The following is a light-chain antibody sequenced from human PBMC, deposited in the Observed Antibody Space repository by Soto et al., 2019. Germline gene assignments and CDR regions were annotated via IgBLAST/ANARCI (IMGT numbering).Light chain of an antibody. J-gene: IGLJ7*01. CDR2: DVS. CDR1: TSDVGRYNY. V-gene: IGLV2-14*01. Sequence: QSALTQPASVSGSPGQSITISCTGTTSDVGRYNYVSWYQQHPGKAPKLIIYDVSNRPSGVSTRFSGSKSGNTASLTISGLQAEDEADYYCNSYTSSSTDVFGPGTQLTVL. CDR3: NSYTSSSTDV.